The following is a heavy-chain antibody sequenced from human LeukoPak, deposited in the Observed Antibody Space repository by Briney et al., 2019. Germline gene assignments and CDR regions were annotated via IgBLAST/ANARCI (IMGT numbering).Heavy chain of an antibody. Sequence: GGSLRLSCAASGFTFTTYDIHWVRQAPGKGLEWVAVISYDGSNKYYADSVKGRFTISRDNSKNTLYLQMNSLRAEDTAVYYCAKDTVVRGPFDYWGQGTLVTVSS. D-gene: IGHD3-10*01. CDR3: AKDTVVRGPFDY. J-gene: IGHJ4*02. CDR1: GFTFTTYD. V-gene: IGHV3-30*18. CDR2: ISYDGSNK.